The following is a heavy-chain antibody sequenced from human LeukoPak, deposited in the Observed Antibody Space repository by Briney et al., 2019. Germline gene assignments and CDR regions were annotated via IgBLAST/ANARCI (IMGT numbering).Heavy chain of an antibody. V-gene: IGHV4-34*01. CDR2: INHSGST. CDR1: GGSFSGYY. Sequence: SETLSLTCAVYGGSFSGYYWSWIRQPPGKGLEWIGEINHSGSTNYNPSLKSRVTISVDTSKNQFSLKLSSVTAADTAVYHCARGRGDSSGYYYFQHWGQGTLVTVSS. CDR3: ARGRGDSSGYYYFQH. D-gene: IGHD3-22*01. J-gene: IGHJ1*01.